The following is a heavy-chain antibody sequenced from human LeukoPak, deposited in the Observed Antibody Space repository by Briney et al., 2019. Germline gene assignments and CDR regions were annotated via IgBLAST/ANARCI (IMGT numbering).Heavy chain of an antibody. CDR2: ISSSGSTI. CDR1: GFTFSSYE. D-gene: IGHD6-19*01. V-gene: IGHV3-48*03. Sequence: GGSLRLSCAASGFTFSSYEMNWVRQAPGKGLEWVSYISSSGSTIYYADSVKGRFTISRDNAKNSLYPQMNSLRAEDTAVYYCARNQIPGYSSGWYRNWFDPWGQGTLVTVSS. CDR3: ARNQIPGYSSGWYRNWFDP. J-gene: IGHJ5*02.